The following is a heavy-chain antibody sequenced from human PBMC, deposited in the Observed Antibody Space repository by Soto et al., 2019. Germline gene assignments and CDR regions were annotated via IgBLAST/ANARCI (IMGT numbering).Heavy chain of an antibody. J-gene: IGHJ4*02. CDR2: IYTSENT. CDR1: VGSISSDY. CDR3: ARGVGSSSWTSFAS. D-gene: IGHD6-13*01. Sequence: SETLSLTCTVSVGSISSDYWSWIRQPTGKGLEWIGRIYTSENTHYNPSLRSRVSMSLDTSKNQLYLNLSSVTAADTAVYYCARGVGSSSWTSFASWGQGTLVTVSS. V-gene: IGHV4-4*07.